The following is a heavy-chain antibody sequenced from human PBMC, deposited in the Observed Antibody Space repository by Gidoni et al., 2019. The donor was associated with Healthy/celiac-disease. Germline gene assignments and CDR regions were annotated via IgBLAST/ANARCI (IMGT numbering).Heavy chain of an antibody. J-gene: IGHJ6*02. D-gene: IGHD3-22*01. CDR2: IYYSGST. CDR3: ARVDYYDSSGYDPNYDYGMDV. V-gene: IGHV4-39*07. Sequence: QLQLQESGPGLVKPSETLSLTCTVSGGSISSSSYYWGWTRQPPGKGLEWIGSIYYSGSTYYNTSLKSRVTISVDTSKNQFSLKLSAGTAADTAVYYCARVDYYDSSGYDPNYDYGMDVWGQGTTVTVSS. CDR1: GGSISSSSYY.